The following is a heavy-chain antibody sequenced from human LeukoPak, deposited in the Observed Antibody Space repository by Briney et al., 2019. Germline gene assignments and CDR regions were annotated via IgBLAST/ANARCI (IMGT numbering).Heavy chain of an antibody. CDR3: ARDAYYYDSSGYYKD. J-gene: IGHJ4*02. V-gene: IGHV1-18*01. D-gene: IGHD3-22*01. Sequence: GASVKVSCKASGYTFTTYNINWVRQAPGQGLEWMGWISGYNGNTNYAQKLQGRVTMTRDTSISTAYMELSRLRSDDTAVYYCARDAYYYDSSGYYKDWGQGTLVTVSS. CDR2: ISGYNGNT. CDR1: GYTFTTYN.